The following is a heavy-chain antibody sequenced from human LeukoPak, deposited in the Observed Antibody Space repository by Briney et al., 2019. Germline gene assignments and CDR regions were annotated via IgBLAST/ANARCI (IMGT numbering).Heavy chain of an antibody. J-gene: IGHJ1*01. D-gene: IGHD6-19*01. CDR1: GYTLTELS. V-gene: IGHV1-24*01. CDR3: ATAYIAVAGTWGSLEYFQH. CDR2: FDPEDGET. Sequence: ASVKVSCKVSGYTLTELSMHWVRQAPGKGLEWMGGFDPEDGETIYAQKFQGRVTMTEDTSTDTAYMELSSLRSEDTAVYYCATAYIAVAGTWGSLEYFQHWGQGTLVTVSS.